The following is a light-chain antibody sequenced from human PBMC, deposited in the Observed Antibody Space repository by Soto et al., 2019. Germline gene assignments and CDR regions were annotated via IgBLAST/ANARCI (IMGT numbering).Light chain of an antibody. V-gene: IGKV3-20*01. CDR2: GAS. J-gene: IGKJ1*01. CDR1: ETVNSNY. CDR3: QQYGSSPLWT. Sequence: EVVLTQSPVTLSLSPGERATLSCRASETVNSNYLAWYQHKRGQAPRLLIYGASSRATGIPDRFSGSGSGTDFTLTISRLEPEDFAVYYCQQYGSSPLWTFGQGTKVDI.